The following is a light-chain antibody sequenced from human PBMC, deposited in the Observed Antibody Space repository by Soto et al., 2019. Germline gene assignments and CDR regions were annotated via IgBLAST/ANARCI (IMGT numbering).Light chain of an antibody. J-gene: IGLJ2*01. Sequence: QSVLTQPPSVSGSPGQSVAISCTGTSSDVGAYNYVFWYQHHPGKAPKLIIFDVNKRPSGVPDRFSGSKSGTSASLAISGLQSGDEADYYCAAWDDSLNGVIFGGGTKLTVL. CDR1: SSDVGAYNY. CDR2: DVN. CDR3: AAWDDSLNGVI. V-gene: IGLV2-11*01.